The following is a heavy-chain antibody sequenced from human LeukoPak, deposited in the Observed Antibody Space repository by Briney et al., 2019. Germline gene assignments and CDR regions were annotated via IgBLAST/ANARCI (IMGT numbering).Heavy chain of an antibody. J-gene: IGHJ4*02. CDR1: GFTFGSYA. D-gene: IGHD3-22*01. V-gene: IGHV3-30*04. Sequence: GGSLRLSCAASGFTFGSYAMHWVRQAPGKGLEWVAVISYDGSNKYYADSVKGRFTISRDNSKNTLYLQMNSLRAEDTAVYYCASALRITMIVADYWGQGTLVTVSS. CDR2: ISYDGSNK. CDR3: ASALRITMIVADY.